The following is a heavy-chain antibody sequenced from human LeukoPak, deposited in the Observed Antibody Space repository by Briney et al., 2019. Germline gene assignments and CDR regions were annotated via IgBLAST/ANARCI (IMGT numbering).Heavy chain of an antibody. Sequence: GRSLRLSCAASGFTFDDYAMHWVRQAPGKGLEWVSGISWNSGSIGYADSVKGRFTISRDNAKNSLYLQMNSMRAEDTASYYCAKGPRGYSLVPTYFDYWGQGTLVTVSS. CDR2: ISWNSGSI. V-gene: IGHV3-9*01. CDR3: AKGPRGYSLVPTYFDY. D-gene: IGHD5-18*01. J-gene: IGHJ4*02. CDR1: GFTFDDYA.